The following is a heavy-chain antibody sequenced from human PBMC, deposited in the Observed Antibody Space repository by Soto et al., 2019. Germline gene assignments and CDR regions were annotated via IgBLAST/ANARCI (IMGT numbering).Heavy chain of an antibody. CDR2: SYYSGST. CDR1: GGSVSSGSYY. V-gene: IGHV4-61*01. J-gene: IGHJ4*02. D-gene: IGHD4-4*01. Sequence: SETLSLTCTVSGGSVSSGSYYWTWIRQPPGEGLEWIGYSYYSGSTSYSPSLKSRVTISVDTSKNQFSLRLSSVTAADTAVYYCAREADYSSLDYWGQGSLVTVSS. CDR3: AREADYSSLDY.